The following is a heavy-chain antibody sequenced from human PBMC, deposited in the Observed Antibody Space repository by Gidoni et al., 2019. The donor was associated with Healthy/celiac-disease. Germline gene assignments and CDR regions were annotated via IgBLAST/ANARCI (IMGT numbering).Heavy chain of an antibody. CDR3: INHDYGDYGYLDY. CDR2: IRSKAYGGTT. CDR1: GFTFGDYA. Sequence: EVQLVESGGGLVQPGRSLRLSCTASGFTFGDYAMSWVRQVQGKGLEWVGFIRSKAYGGTTEYAASVKGRFTISRDDSKSIAYLQMNSLKTEDTAVYYCINHDYGDYGYLDYWGQGTLVTVSS. D-gene: IGHD4-17*01. J-gene: IGHJ4*02. V-gene: IGHV3-49*04.